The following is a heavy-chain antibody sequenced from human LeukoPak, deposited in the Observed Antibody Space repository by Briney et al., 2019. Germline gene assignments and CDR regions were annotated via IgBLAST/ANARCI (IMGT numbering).Heavy chain of an antibody. CDR2: INHSGST. V-gene: IGHV4-34*01. Sequence: PSETLSLTCAVYGGSLSCYYWSWIRQPPGKGLEWIGEINHSGSTNYNPSLKSRVTISVDTSKNQFSLKLSSVTAADTAVYYCARVSYCSGGRCSYYYYYYMDVWGKGTTVTVSS. J-gene: IGHJ6*03. CDR1: GGSLSCYY. D-gene: IGHD2-15*01. CDR3: ARVSYCSGGRCSYYYYYYMDV.